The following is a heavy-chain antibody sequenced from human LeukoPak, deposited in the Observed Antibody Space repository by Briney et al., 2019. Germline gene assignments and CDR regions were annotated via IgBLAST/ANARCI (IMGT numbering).Heavy chain of an antibody. V-gene: IGHV3-48*02. J-gene: IGHJ4*02. CDR3: AREGCFHY. CDR1: GFPFRSYS. Sequence: GGSRRLSCAASGFPFRSYSMNWVRQAPGKGLEWVSYISSSSSTIYYADSVNGRFTISRDNAKNSLYLQLNSLRDEDTAVYYCAREGCFHYWGQGTLVTVSS. CDR2: ISSSSSTI.